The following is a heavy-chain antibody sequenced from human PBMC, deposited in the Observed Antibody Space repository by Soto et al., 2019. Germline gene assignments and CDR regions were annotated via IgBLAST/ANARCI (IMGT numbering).Heavy chain of an antibody. CDR2: ISGSGGST. CDR1: GFTFSSYA. D-gene: IGHD6-19*01. J-gene: IGHJ4*02. V-gene: IGHV3-23*01. Sequence: GESLKISCAASGFTFSSYAMSWVRQAPGKGLEWVSAISGSGGSTYYADSVKGRFTISRDNSKNTLYLQMNSLRAEDTAVYYCAKNLIGGWPRGGNDYWGQGTLVTVSS. CDR3: AKNLIGGWPRGGNDY.